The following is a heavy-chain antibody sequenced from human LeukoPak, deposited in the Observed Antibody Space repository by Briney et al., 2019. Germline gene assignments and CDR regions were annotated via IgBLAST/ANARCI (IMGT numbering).Heavy chain of an antibody. Sequence: ASVTVSCKPSGYTFTSYALSWVRQAPGQGLEWMGWISTYSGNTNYAQKLQGRVTITRDTSASTAYMELSSLRSEDTAVYYCARVYCSGGSCYGDYYYYGMDVWGQGTTVTVSS. CDR3: ARVYCSGGSCYGDYYYYGMDV. CDR1: GYTFTSYA. V-gene: IGHV1-18*01. CDR2: ISTYSGNT. D-gene: IGHD2-15*01. J-gene: IGHJ6*02.